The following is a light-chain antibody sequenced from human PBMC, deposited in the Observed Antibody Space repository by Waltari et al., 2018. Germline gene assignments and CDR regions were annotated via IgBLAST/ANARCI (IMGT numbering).Light chain of an antibody. CDR3: AVWDGSLNTWV. J-gene: IGLJ3*02. CDR2: SNN. CDR1: SSNIGSNT. Sequence: QSVLTQPPSASGTPGQRVTISCSGCSSNIGSNTVNWYQRLPGTAPKLRIYSNNQRPSLVPDRFSGSKSGTSASRAISGLQSEEVADYYWAVWDGSLNTWVFGGGTRLTVL. V-gene: IGLV1-44*01.